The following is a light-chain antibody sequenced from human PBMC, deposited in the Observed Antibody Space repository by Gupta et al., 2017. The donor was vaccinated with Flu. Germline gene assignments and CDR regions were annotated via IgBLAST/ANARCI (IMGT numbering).Light chain of an antibody. J-gene: IGKJ5*01. CDR2: KSS. Sequence: PSTLSASVGDTVNITCRASQSVSSWLAWYQVKPGKAPKLLIYKSSALETGVPSRFSGRGSGTKFTLTISSLQPDDSASYYCQQYINYFITFGQGTRLEIK. V-gene: IGKV1-5*03. CDR3: QQYINYFIT. CDR1: QSVSSW.